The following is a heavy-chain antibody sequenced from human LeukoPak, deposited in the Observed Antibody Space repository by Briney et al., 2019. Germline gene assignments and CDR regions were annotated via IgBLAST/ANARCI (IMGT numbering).Heavy chain of an antibody. J-gene: IGHJ6*03. CDR3: AREKNSPTAYYMDV. CDR1: RYTFTSYG. Sequence: ASVNVSCKPSRYTFTSYGISWVRQAPGPGLEWMGWISAYNGNTNYAQTLQGRVTMTTDTSTSTAYMELRSLRSDDTAVYYCAREKNSPTAYYMDVWGKGTTVTVSS. CDR2: ISAYNGNT. V-gene: IGHV1-18*01. D-gene: IGHD2-2*01.